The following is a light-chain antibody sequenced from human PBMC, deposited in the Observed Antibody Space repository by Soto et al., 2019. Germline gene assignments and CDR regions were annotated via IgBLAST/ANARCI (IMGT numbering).Light chain of an antibody. CDR2: GVS. J-gene: IGKJ5*01. V-gene: IGKV3-20*01. Sequence: VVSQSPSILSLSPGERASLSCGASQSISSSFLAWYQQKPGQAPRLLIYGVSSRATGMPDRFSGTGSETDFTLTISRLEPEDFAVYYCQQYDNSPITFAQGTRLEIK. CDR3: QQYDNSPIT. CDR1: QSISSSF.